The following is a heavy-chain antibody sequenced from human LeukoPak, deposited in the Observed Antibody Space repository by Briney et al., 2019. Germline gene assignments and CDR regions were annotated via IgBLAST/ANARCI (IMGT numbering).Heavy chain of an antibody. D-gene: IGHD1-26*01. Sequence: GASVKVCCKASGYTFTGYYMHWVRQAPGQGLEWMGWINPNSGGTNFAQMFQGRVTMTRDTSISTAYMELSRLRSDDTAVYYCARGGGMYSGSYTDYWGQGTLVTVSS. J-gene: IGHJ4*02. CDR2: INPNSGGT. CDR1: GYTFTGYY. CDR3: ARGGGMYSGSYTDY. V-gene: IGHV1-2*02.